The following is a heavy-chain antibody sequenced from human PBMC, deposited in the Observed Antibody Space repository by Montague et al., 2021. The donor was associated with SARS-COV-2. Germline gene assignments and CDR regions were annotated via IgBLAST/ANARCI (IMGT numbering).Heavy chain of an antibody. J-gene: IGHJ3*02. CDR1: GFIFSDYY. CDR3: ARDQGGYGTFDI. CDR2: ISGSGSKT. D-gene: IGHD5-12*01. V-gene: IGHV3-11*01. Sequence: SLRLSCAASGFIFSDYYMSWTRQAPGKGLEWVSHISGSGSKTYYADSAKGRFTISRDTANNSVYLQMNFLGAEDTAVYYCARDQGGYGTFDIWGQGTMVTVSS.